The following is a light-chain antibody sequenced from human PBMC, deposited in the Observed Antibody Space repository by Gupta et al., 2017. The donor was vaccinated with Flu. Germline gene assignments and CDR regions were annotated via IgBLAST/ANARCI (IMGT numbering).Light chain of an antibody. CDR1: QGISSW. CDR3: QQAINFPYT. V-gene: IGKV1-12*01. J-gene: IGKJ2*01. CDR2: GAS. Sequence: SFLSASDGESVTITCRARQGISSWLVWYQQKPGKAPKLLIYGASGLQSGVPPRFSGSGSGTDFALTISSLQPDDFATYFCQQAINFPYTFGQGTKLEIK.